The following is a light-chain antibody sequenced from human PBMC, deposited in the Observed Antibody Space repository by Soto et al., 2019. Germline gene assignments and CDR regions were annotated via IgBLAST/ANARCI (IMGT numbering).Light chain of an antibody. V-gene: IGKV3-20*01. CDR1: QSVSSSY. CDR2: GAS. CDR3: QQYGSSPPT. J-gene: IGKJ1*01. Sequence: EIVLTQSPGTLSLSPGERATLSCRVSQSVSSSYLAWYQQKPGQAPRLLIYGASSRATGIPDRLSGSGSGTDFTLTISRLGPEDCAVYYCQQYGSSPPTFGQGNKVEI.